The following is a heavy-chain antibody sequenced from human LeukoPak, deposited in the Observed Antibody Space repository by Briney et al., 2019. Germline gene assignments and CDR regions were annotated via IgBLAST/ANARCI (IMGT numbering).Heavy chain of an antibody. V-gene: IGHV4-59*12. D-gene: IGHD4-17*01. Sequence: SETLSLTCTVSGGSISSYYWSWIRQPPGKGLEWIGYIYHSGSTYYNPSLKSRVTISVDRSKNQFSLKLSSVTAADTAVYYCARGVDYGDYAWFDPWGQGTLVTVSS. J-gene: IGHJ5*02. CDR1: GGSISSYY. CDR3: ARGVDYGDYAWFDP. CDR2: IYHSGST.